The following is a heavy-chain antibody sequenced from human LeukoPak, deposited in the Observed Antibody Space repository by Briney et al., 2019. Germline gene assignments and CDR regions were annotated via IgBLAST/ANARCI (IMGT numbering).Heavy chain of an antibody. CDR3: ASLRASY. Sequence: GGSLRLSCAASGFTFSDYWMTWVRQAPGKGLEWLANIRQDGGEAFYVDSMKGRFTISRDNAKNSLYLQMSSLRDEDTAVYYCASLRASYWGQGTLVTVSS. CDR1: GFTFSDYW. V-gene: IGHV3-7*01. CDR2: IRQDGGEA. J-gene: IGHJ4*02.